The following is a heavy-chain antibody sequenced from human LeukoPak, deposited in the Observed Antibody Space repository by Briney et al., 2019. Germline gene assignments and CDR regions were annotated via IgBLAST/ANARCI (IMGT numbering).Heavy chain of an antibody. CDR1: GFRFSSYA. V-gene: IGHV3-23*01. CDR3: ARYDGGSGPFDY. Sequence: GGSLRLACAASGFRFSSYAMSWVRQAPGKGLEWVSAISGSGVSTYYADSVKGRFTVSRDNSKNTLYLQMNSLKAEDTAVYYCARYDGGSGPFDYWGQGTLVTVSS. J-gene: IGHJ4*02. CDR2: ISGSGVST. D-gene: IGHD3-10*01.